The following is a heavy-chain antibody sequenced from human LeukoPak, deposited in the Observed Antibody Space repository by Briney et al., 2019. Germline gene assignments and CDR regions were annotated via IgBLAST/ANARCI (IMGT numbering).Heavy chain of an antibody. CDR2: IYYSGST. D-gene: IGHD6-6*01. CDR3: ARVRGVGFEYSSSWWFDP. V-gene: IGHV4-59*01. J-gene: IGHJ5*02. CDR1: GGSISSYY. Sequence: PSETLSLTCTVSGGSISSYYWSWIRQPPGKGLEWIGYIYYSGSTNYNPSLKSRVTISVDTSKNQFSLKLSSVTAADTAVYYCARVRGVGFEYSSSWWFDPWGQGTLVTVSS.